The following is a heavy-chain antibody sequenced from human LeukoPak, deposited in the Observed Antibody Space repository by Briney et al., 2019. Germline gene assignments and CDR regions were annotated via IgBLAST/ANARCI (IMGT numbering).Heavy chain of an antibody. J-gene: IGHJ5*02. CDR1: GGSISSGGYY. Sequence: SETLSLTCTASGGSISSGGYYWSWIRQHPGKGLEWIGYIYYSGSTYYNPSLKSRVTISVDTSKNQFSLKLSSVTAADTAVYYCARDPAQARGFDPWGQGTLVTVSS. V-gene: IGHV4-31*03. CDR2: IYYSGST. CDR3: ARDPAQARGFDP. D-gene: IGHD2-2*01.